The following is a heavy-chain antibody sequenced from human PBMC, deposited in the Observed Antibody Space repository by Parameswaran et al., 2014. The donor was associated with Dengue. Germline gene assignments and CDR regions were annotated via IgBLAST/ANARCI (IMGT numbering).Heavy chain of an antibody. V-gene: IGHV3-21*01. CDR3: ARDPVEYWPPY. CDR2: ISSSSSYI. D-gene: IGHD3-3*01. Sequence: WIRQPPGKGLEWVSSISSSSSYIYYADSVKGRFTISRDNAKNSLYLQMNSLRAEDTAVYYCARDPVEYWPPYWGQGTLVTVSS. J-gene: IGHJ4*02.